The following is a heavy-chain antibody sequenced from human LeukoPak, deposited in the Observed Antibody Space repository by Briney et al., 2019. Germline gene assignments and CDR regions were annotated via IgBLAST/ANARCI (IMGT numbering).Heavy chain of an antibody. CDR1: GYTFTNYW. CDR2: IYAGDSDT. CDR3: ARRVDSGFSFDF. D-gene: IGHD3-22*01. Sequence: GESLKISCKGSGYTFTNYWIAWVRQMPGKGLEWMGIIYAGDSDTRYSPSFQGQVTISADRSTSTAYLQWSSLKASDTAMYYCARRVDSGFSFDFWGQGTLVTVSS. J-gene: IGHJ4*02. V-gene: IGHV5-51*01.